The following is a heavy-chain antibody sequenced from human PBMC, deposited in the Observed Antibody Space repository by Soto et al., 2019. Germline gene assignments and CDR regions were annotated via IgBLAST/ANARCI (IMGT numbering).Heavy chain of an antibody. CDR3: AKDLLGDSNYVDPVFDY. CDR2: ISGSGGST. V-gene: IGHV3-23*01. J-gene: IGHJ4*02. D-gene: IGHD4-4*01. CDR1: GFTFSSYA. Sequence: PGGSLRLSCAASGFTFSSYAMSWVRQAPGKGLEWVSAISGSGGSTYYADSVKGRFTISRDNSKNTLYLQMNSLRAEDTAVYYCAKDLLGDSNYVDPVFDYWGQGTLVTVSS.